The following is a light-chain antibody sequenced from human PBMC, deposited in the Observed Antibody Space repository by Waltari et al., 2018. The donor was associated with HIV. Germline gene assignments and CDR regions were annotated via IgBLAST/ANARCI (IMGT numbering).Light chain of an antibody. CDR2: GTS. Sequence: VLTQSPGTLSLAPGERATLSCRASRRVGSTYLGWYQQKSGQPPRLLVYGTSNRVAGIPDRFSGSGSGTDFTLTISRLEPEDSAVYYCQEFDDDSWSFGHGTKVEIK. J-gene: IGKJ1*01. CDR3: QEFDDDSWS. V-gene: IGKV3-20*01. CDR1: RRVGSTY.